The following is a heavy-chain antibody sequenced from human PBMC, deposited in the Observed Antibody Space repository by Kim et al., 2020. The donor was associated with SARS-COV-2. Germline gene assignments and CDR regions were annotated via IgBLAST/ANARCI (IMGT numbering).Heavy chain of an antibody. CDR1: GYTFTGYY. Sequence: ASVKVSCKASGYTFTGYYMHWVRQAPGQGLEWMGWINPNSGGTNYAQKFQGRVTMTRDTSISTAYMELSRLRSDDTAVYYCASAWWGHYYGSGSYYSAFDIWGQGTMVTVSS. J-gene: IGHJ3*02. CDR3: ASAWWGHYYGSGSYYSAFDI. CDR2: INPNSGGT. V-gene: IGHV1-2*02. D-gene: IGHD3-10*01.